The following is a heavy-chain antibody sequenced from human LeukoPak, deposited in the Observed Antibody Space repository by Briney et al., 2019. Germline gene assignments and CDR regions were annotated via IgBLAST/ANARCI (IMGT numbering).Heavy chain of an antibody. J-gene: IGHJ4*02. V-gene: IGHV3-21*01. D-gene: IGHD6-13*01. CDR3: AREEGIAAAGTGY. CDR1: GFTFSGYA. CDR2: ISSSSSYI. Sequence: GGSLRLSCAASGFTFSGYAVSWVRQAPGKGLEWVSSISSSSSYIYYADSVKGRFTISRDNAKNSLYLQMNSLRAEDTAVYYCAREEGIAAAGTGYWGQGTLVTVSS.